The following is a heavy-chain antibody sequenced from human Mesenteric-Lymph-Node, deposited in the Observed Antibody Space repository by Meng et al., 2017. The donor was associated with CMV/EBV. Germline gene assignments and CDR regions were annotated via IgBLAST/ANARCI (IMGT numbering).Heavy chain of an antibody. CDR3: ARELTTDFWSGPSTKNYYFGMDV. J-gene: IGHJ6*02. V-gene: IGHV3-21*01. D-gene: IGHD3-3*01. Sequence: GESLKISCAASGFTFSSYSMNWVRQAPGKGLEWVSSISSSSSYIYYADSVKGRFTISRDNAKSSLYLQMNSLRAEDTAVYFCARELTTDFWSGPSTKNYYFGMDVWGQGTTVTVSS. CDR2: ISSSSSYI. CDR1: GFTFSSYS.